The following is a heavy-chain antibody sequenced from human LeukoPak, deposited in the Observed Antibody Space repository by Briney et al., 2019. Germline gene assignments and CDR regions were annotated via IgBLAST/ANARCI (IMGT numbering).Heavy chain of an antibody. Sequence: PGGSLRLSCAASGFALSTASMNWVRQAPGKGLEWISYIDRSSDTIYYADSVKGRFSISRDSAKNPLYLQMNSLRAEDTAVYYCARDKGSYGDYTLGPDYWGQGTLVTVSS. D-gene: IGHD4-17*01. V-gene: IGHV3-48*04. CDR1: GFALSTAS. CDR3: ARDKGSYGDYTLGPDY. CDR2: IDRSSDTI. J-gene: IGHJ4*02.